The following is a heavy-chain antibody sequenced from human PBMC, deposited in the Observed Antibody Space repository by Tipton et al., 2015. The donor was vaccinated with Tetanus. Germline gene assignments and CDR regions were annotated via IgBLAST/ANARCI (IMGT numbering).Heavy chain of an antibody. CDR1: GFIFSSYG. CDR3: AREADCSGGSFFPGDFDN. J-gene: IGHJ4*02. Sequence: SLRLSCAASGFIFSSYGIHWVRQAPGKGLEWVAVSWYDGTDKYYVDSVKGRFTISRDNSKNTLYLQMNSLRAEDTAVYYCAREADCSGGSFFPGDFDNWGQGTQVTVSS. D-gene: IGHD2-15*01. V-gene: IGHV3-33*01. CDR2: SWYDGTDK.